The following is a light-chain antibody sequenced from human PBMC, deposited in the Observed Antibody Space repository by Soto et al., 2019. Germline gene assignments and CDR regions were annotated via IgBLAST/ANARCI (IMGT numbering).Light chain of an antibody. J-gene: IGLJ1*01. CDR1: SXDIGHYDY. V-gene: IGLV2-14*01. CDR3: TSFSSSTSLYV. CDR2: QVT. Sequence: QSVLTQPASVSGSPGQSITISCTGTSXDIGHYDYVSWYQQHPGKAPKLMIYQVTIRPSGISNRFSGSKSGNTASLTISGLQAEDEADYYCTSFSSSTSLYVFGTGTKVTVL.